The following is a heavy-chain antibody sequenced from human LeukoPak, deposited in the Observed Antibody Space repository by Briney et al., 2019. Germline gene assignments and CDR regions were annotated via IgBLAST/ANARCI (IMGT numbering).Heavy chain of an antibody. CDR1: GFTFSSYA. CDR3: AGDSSSWYYFDY. D-gene: IGHD6-13*01. CDR2: ISYDGSNK. J-gene: IGHJ4*02. V-gene: IGHV3-30-3*01. Sequence: PGGSLRLSCAASGFTFSSYAMHWVRQAPGKGLEWAAVISYDGSNKYYADSVKGRFTISRDNSKNTLYLQMNSLRAEDTAVYYCAGDSSSWYYFDYWGQGTLVTVSS.